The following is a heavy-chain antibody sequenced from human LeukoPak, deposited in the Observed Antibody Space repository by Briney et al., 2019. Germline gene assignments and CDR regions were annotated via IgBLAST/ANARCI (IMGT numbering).Heavy chain of an antibody. D-gene: IGHD3-9*01. V-gene: IGHV4-4*09. CDR3: ARRYFDWFGFDP. CDR1: GCTSSSYY. CDR2: IYTSGST. Sequence: SETLSFNATGSGCTSSSYYWSWIRQPQGKGLKWIGYIYTSGSTNDNPSLKSRVTISVDTSKNQFSLKLRSVTAADTAVYYCARRYFDWFGFDPWGQGTLVTVSS. J-gene: IGHJ5*02.